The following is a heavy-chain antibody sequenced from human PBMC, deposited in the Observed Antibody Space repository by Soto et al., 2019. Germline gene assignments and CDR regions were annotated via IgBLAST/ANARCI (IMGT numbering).Heavy chain of an antibody. CDR2: ISAYNGNT. J-gene: IGHJ6*02. D-gene: IGHD6-13*01. Sequence: GASVKVSCKASRYTFTSYGISWVRQAPGQGLEWMGWISAYNGNTNYAQKLQGRVTMTTDTSTSTAYMELRSLRSDDTAVYYCARGWGGSSWYVRIRLDPGTYYYYYVMDVWGQGTTVTVSS. V-gene: IGHV1-18*01. CDR1: RYTFTSYG. CDR3: ARGWGGSSWYVRIRLDPGTYYYYYVMDV.